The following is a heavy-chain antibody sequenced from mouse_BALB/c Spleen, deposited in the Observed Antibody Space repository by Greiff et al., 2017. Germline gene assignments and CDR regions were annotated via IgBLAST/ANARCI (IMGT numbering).Heavy chain of an antibody. D-gene: IGHD1-1*01. J-gene: IGHJ4*01. V-gene: IGHV1-81*01. Sequence: VQLQQSGPELVKPGASVKMSCKASGYTFTDYVISWVKQRTGQGLEWIGEIYPGSGSTYYNEKFKGKATLTADKSSNTAYMQLSSLTSEDSAVYFCARRDYGSSFYAMDYWGQGTSVTVSS. CDR1: GYTFTDYV. CDR3: ARRDYGSSFYAMDY. CDR2: IYPGSGST.